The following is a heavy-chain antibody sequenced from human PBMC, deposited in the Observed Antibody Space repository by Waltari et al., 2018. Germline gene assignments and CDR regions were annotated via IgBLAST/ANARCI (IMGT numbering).Heavy chain of an antibody. V-gene: IGHV1-18*04. D-gene: IGHD5-12*01. CDR1: GYTFNIYV. CDR3: ARGGGYSGYDEFDY. CDR2: ISPYSGNT. J-gene: IGHJ4*02. Sequence: QVQLVQSGGEVKKPGASVKVSCKASGYTFNIYVISWVRQAPGQGLEWMGWISPYSGNTNYAQNLQGRGTMTTDTSTSTAYMELRSLRSDDTAVYYCARGGGYSGYDEFDYWGQGTLVTVSS.